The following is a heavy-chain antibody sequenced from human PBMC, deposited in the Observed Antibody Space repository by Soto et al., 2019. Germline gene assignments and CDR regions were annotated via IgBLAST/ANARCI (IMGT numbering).Heavy chain of an antibody. CDR2: IYYSGST. Sequence: SETLSLTCTVSGGSISSYYWSWIRQPPGKGLEWIGYIYYSGSTNYNPSLKSRVTISVDTSKNQFSLKLSSVTAADTAVYYCARDPSYDLWSVKYYFDYSGQGPLVTVSS. V-gene: IGHV4-59*01. CDR1: GGSISSYY. D-gene: IGHD3-3*01. J-gene: IGHJ4*02. CDR3: ARDPSYDLWSVKYYFDY.